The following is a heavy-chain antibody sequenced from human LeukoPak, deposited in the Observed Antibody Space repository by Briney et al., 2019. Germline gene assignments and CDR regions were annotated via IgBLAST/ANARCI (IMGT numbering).Heavy chain of an antibody. CDR2: ISLSGRT. J-gene: IGHJ5*02. CDR3: ARGGGDCSGGTCYIDA. D-gene: IGHD2-15*01. V-gene: IGHV4-34*01. Sequence: AETLSLTCAVYGGSFSHHWSWIRQPPGEGLEWIGEISLSGRTNYNPSLKSRATISLDTSKNQISLKLTSGTAADTAVYYCARGGGDCSGGTCYIDAWGQGTLVTVSS. CDR1: GGSFSHH.